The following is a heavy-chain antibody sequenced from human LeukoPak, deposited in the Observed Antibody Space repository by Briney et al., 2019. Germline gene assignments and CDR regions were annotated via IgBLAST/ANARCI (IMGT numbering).Heavy chain of an antibody. CDR2: ITDHNGDT. CDR1: GYNFITYG. J-gene: IGHJ6*03. Sequence: ASVKVSCKASGYNFITYGITWVRQAPGQGLEWMGWITDHNGDTHYAQKFQGRVTMTRDTSTSTVYMELSSLRSEDTDVYYCARGERVRGFNYYYMDVWGKGTTVTISS. V-gene: IGHV1-18*01. CDR3: ARGERVRGFNYYYMDV. D-gene: IGHD3-10*01.